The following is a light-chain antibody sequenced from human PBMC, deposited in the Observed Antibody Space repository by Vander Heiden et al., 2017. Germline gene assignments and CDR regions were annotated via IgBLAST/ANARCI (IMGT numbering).Light chain of an antibody. Sequence: QSALTQPASVSGSPCQSITISCTGTSSDSGEYDYVSWYQQEPGKDPRLMIDDVSRRPSGVASRVSGSKSGNTASLTISGRQAEDGADYYCSSYTRTTTLFGGGTKLTVL. CDR1: SSDSGEYDY. J-gene: IGLJ3*02. CDR2: DVS. V-gene: IGLV2-14*03. CDR3: SSYTRTTTL.